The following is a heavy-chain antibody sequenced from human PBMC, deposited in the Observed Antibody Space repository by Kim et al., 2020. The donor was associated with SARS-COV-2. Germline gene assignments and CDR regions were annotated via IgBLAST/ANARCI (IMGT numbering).Heavy chain of an antibody. V-gene: IGHV1-24*01. J-gene: IGHJ5*02. D-gene: IGHD3-10*01. CDR3: ATFGSLPYNWFDP. Sequence: AQKFQGRVTMTEDTSTDTAYMGLSSLRSEDTAVYYCATFGSLPYNWFDPWGQGTLVTVSS.